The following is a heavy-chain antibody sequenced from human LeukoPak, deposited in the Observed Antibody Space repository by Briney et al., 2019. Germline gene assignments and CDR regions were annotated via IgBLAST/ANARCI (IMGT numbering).Heavy chain of an antibody. Sequence: SETLSLTCAVYGGSFSGYYWSWIRQPPGKGLEWIGEINHSGSTNYNPSLKSRVTISVDTSKNQFSLKLSSVTAADTAVYYCARGRPTTGTADFEFDYWGQGTLVTVSS. D-gene: IGHD1-1*01. J-gene: IGHJ4*02. V-gene: IGHV4-34*01. CDR3: ARGRPTTGTADFEFDY. CDR1: GGSFSGYY. CDR2: INHSGST.